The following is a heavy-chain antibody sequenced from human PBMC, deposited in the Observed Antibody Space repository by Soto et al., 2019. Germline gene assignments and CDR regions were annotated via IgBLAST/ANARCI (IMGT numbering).Heavy chain of an antibody. V-gene: IGHV3-30*18. CDR1: GFTFSSYG. CDR3: AKGAIMITFGGVIVMRDSSANALYGMDV. Sequence: GGSLRLSCAASGFTFSSYGMHWVRQAPGKGLEWVAVISYDGSNKYYADSVKGRFTISRDNSKNTLYLQMNSLRAEDTAVYYCAKGAIMITFGGVIVMRDSSANALYGMDVWGQGT. J-gene: IGHJ6*02. CDR2: ISYDGSNK. D-gene: IGHD3-16*02.